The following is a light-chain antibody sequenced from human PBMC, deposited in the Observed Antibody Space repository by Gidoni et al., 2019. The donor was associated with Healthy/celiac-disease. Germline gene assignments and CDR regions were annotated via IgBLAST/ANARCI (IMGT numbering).Light chain of an antibody. J-gene: IGKJ1*01. CDR1: QSVSSY. CDR3: QQSSNWPWT. V-gene: IGKV3-11*01. CDR2: DAT. Sequence: EIVLTQSPATLSLSPGERATLACRDSQSVSSYLAWYQQKPVQAPRLLIYDATNRATSIPARFSGSGSGTDFTITISSLEPEDFAVYYCQQSSNWPWTFGQGTKVEIK.